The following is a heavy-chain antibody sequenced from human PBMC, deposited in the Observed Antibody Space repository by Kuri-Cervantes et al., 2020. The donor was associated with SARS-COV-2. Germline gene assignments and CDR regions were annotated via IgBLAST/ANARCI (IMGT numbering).Heavy chain of an antibody. CDR1: GFTFSSYA. Sequence: GKSLKISCAASGFTFSSYAMHWVRQAPGKGLEWVAVISYDGSNKYYADSVKGRFTISRDNSKNTLYLQMNSLRAEDTAVYYCASVFLEGYNWFDPWGQGTLVTVSS. CDR2: ISYDGSNK. CDR3: ASVFLEGYNWFDP. D-gene: IGHD3-3*01. J-gene: IGHJ5*02. V-gene: IGHV3-30-3*01.